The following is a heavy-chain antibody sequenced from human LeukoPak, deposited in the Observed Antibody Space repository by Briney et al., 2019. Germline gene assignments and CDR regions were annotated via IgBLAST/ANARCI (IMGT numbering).Heavy chain of an antibody. Sequence: PSETLSLTCTVSGGSISSYYWSWIRQPPGKGLEWIGYIYYSGSTNYNPSLKSRVTISVDTSKNQFSLKLSSVTAADTAVYYCARSPYEYSSTWYWKGFDYWGQGTLVTVSS. CDR1: GGSISSYY. CDR3: ARSPYEYSSTWYWKGFDY. V-gene: IGHV4-59*08. D-gene: IGHD6-13*01. CDR2: IYYSGST. J-gene: IGHJ4*02.